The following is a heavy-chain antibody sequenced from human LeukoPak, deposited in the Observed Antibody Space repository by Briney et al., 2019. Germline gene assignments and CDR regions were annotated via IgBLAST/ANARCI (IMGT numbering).Heavy chain of an antibody. Sequence: GRSLRLSCAASGFTFSSYAMHWVRQAPGKGLEWVAVISYDGSNKYYADSVKGRFTISRDNSKNTLYLQMNSLRAEDTAVYYCAKTYCSSTSCYHDYYYGMDVWGQGTTVTVSS. D-gene: IGHD2-2*01. CDR2: ISYDGSNK. V-gene: IGHV3-30*04. CDR3: AKTYCSSTSCYHDYYYGMDV. J-gene: IGHJ6*02. CDR1: GFTFSSYA.